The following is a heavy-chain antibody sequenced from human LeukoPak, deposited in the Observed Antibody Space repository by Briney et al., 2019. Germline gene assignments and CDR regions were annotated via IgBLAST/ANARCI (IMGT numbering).Heavy chain of an antibody. D-gene: IGHD6-13*01. V-gene: IGHV4-61*01. CDR1: GGSFSSGSYY. CDR2: IYYSGST. Sequence: SSETLSLTCTVSGGSFSSGSYYWSWIRQPPGKGLEWIGYIYYSGSTNYNPSLKSRVTISVDTSKNQFSLKLSSVTAADTAVYYCARSGAAGLFDYWGQGTLVTVSS. J-gene: IGHJ4*02. CDR3: ARSGAAGLFDY.